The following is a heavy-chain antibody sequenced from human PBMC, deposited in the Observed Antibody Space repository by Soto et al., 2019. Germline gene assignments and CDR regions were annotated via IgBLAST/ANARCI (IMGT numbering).Heavy chain of an antibody. J-gene: IGHJ3*02. CDR1: SGSISSSNW. V-gene: IGHV4-4*02. Sequence: SETLSLTCAVSSGSISSSNWWSWVRQPPGKGLEWIGYIYYSGSTNYNPSLKSRVTISVDTSKNQFSLKLSSVTAADTAVYYCAGRSVVTHAFDIWGQGTMVTVSS. CDR2: IYYSGST. D-gene: IGHD2-15*01. CDR3: AGRSVVTHAFDI.